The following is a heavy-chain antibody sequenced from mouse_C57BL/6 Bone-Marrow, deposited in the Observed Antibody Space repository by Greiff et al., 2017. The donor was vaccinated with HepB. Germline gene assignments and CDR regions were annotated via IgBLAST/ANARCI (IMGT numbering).Heavy chain of an antibody. CDR2: IYWDDDK. D-gene: IGHD1-1*01. J-gene: IGHJ3*01. V-gene: IGHV8-12*01. CDR3: ARNYYGSSFQLAWFAY. Sequence: QVTLKESGPGILQSSQTLSLTCSFSGFSLSTSGMGVSWIRQPSGKGLEWLAHIYWDDDKRYNPSLKSRLTISKDTSRNQVFLKITSVDTADTATYYCARNYYGSSFQLAWFAYWGQGTLVTVSA. CDR1: GFSLSTSGMG.